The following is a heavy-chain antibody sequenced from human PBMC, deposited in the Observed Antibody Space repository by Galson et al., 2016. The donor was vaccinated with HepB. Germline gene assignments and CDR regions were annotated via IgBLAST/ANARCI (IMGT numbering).Heavy chain of an antibody. CDR2: IYYTGNT. CDR1: AGSMTTNY. Sequence: LTCIVSAGSMTTNYWSWIRRPPGKGLEWIGYIYYTGNTNYNPSLKSRVTISVDTSKNQFSLKLSSVTAADTAVYYCARGGWSPDYWGQGTLVTVSS. CDR3: ARGGWSPDY. J-gene: IGHJ4*02. D-gene: IGHD2-15*01. V-gene: IGHV4-59*01.